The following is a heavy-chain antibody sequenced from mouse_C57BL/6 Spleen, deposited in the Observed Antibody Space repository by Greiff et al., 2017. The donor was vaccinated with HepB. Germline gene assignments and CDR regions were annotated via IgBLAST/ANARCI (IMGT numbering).Heavy chain of an antibody. Sequence: EVKLMESEGGLVQPGSSMKLSCTASGFTFSDYYMAWVRQVPEKGLEWVANINYDGSSTYYLDSLKSRFIISRDNAKNILYLQMSSLKSEDTATYYCAREGENDYDGDNYAMDYWGQGTSVTVSS. D-gene: IGHD2-4*01. CDR3: AREGENDYDGDNYAMDY. CDR2: INYDGSST. CDR1: GFTFSDYY. V-gene: IGHV5-16*01. J-gene: IGHJ4*01.